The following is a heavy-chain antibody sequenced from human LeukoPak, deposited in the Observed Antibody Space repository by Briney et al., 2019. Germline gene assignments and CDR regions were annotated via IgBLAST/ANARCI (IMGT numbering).Heavy chain of an antibody. J-gene: IGHJ5*02. CDR2: IYFSGRT. CDR3: ARVNYDFWSGYYPGGKYNWFDP. V-gene: IGHV4-30-4*01. D-gene: IGHD3-3*01. Sequence: SQTLSLTCTVSGGSISSGDYYWSWIRQPPGKGLEWIGYIYFSGRTYYNPSLKSRVTISVDTSKNQFSLKLSSVTAADTAVYYCARVNYDFWSGYYPGGKYNWFDPWGQGTLVTVS. CDR1: GGSISSGDYY.